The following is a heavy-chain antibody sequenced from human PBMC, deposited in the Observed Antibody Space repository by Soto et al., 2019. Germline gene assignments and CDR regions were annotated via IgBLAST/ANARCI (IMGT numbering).Heavy chain of an antibody. V-gene: IGHV3-23*01. CDR3: AKGSLIFGEGVYDWFDT. CDR2: ISGSGAER. CDR1: GFTFKNYP. J-gene: IGHJ5*02. D-gene: IGHD3-10*01. Sequence: EVQLLESGGGLGQPGGSLRLSCPTSGFTFKNYPLAWVRQSAGKGLQWVSSISGSGAERSYADSVKGRFTISRDDSQNTMYLQMSSLRVDDTATYYCAKGSLIFGEGVYDWFDTWGQGTLVVVSS.